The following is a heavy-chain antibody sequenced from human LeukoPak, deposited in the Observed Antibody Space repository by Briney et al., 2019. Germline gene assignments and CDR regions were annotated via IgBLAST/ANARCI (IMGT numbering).Heavy chain of an antibody. CDR1: GFSLSTSGVG. J-gene: IGHJ4*02. Sequence: SGPTLVKPTQTLTLTCTFSGFSLSTSGVGVGGIRQPPGKALEWLALIYWDDDKRYSPSLKSRLTITKDTSKNQVVLTMTNMDPVDTATYYCAHRRGYYDSSGYYFEAFDYWGQGTLVTVSS. CDR3: AHRRGYYDSSGYYFEAFDY. V-gene: IGHV2-5*02. D-gene: IGHD3-22*01. CDR2: IYWDDDK.